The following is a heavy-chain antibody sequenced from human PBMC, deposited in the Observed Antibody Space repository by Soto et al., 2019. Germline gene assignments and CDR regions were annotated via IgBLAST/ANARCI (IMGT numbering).Heavy chain of an antibody. CDR3: ARDTWNQIQSHFDY. CDR2: INHSGST. D-gene: IGHD1-1*01. J-gene: IGHJ4*02. CDR1: GGSFSGYY. Sequence: PSETLSLTCAVYGGSFSGYYWSWSRQPPGKGLEWIGEINHSGSTNYNPSLKSRVTISVDTSKNQFSLKLRSDDTAVYYCARDTWNQIQSHFDYWGLGTLVTVSS. V-gene: IGHV4-34*01.